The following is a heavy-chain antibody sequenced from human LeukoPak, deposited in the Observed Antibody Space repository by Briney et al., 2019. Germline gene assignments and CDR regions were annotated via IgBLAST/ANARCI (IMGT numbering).Heavy chain of an antibody. D-gene: IGHD2-21*02. J-gene: IGHJ4*02. CDR1: GFTFSSYS. CDR2: ISSSGSYI. V-gene: IGHV3-21*01. CDR3: ARGLYQPTAVIVVVTASMDYFDY. Sequence: GGSLRLSCAASGFTFSSYSMNWVRQAPGKGLEWVSSISSSGSYIYYADSVKGRFTISRDNAKNSLYLQMNSLRAEDTAVYYCARGLYQPTAVIVVVTASMDYFDYWGQGTLVTVSS.